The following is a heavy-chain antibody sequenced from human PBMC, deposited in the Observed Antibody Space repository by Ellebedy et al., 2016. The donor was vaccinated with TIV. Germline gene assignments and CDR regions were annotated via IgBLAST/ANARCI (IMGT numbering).Heavy chain of an antibody. V-gene: IGHV1-69*13. CDR3: ARGRGYNLESHFDY. D-gene: IGHD5-24*01. J-gene: IGHJ4*02. CDR2: IIAIFGTT. Sequence: ASVKVSCXASGGIFRSNAMSWVRQAPGQGLEWMGGIIAIFGTTNYAQKFQGRVTITADESTSTVYMKLSSLRSEDTAVYYCARGRGYNLESHFDYWGPGTLVTVSS. CDR1: GGIFRSNA.